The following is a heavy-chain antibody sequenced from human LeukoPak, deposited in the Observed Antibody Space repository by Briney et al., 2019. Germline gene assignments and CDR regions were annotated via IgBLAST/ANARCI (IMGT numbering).Heavy chain of an antibody. Sequence: PGGSLRLPCVASGFTFSTYWMSWVRQAPGKGLEWVANINQDGSGRYHVDSVKGRITISRDNAKNSLCLQMNSLRAEDTAVYYCARDPDYGDPGPFWDYWGQGTLVTVSS. V-gene: IGHV3-7*01. D-gene: IGHD4-17*01. CDR3: ARDPDYGDPGPFWDY. J-gene: IGHJ4*02. CDR2: INQDGSGR. CDR1: GFTFSTYW.